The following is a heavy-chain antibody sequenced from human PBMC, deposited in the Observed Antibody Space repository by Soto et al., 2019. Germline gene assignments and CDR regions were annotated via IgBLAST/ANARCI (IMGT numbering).Heavy chain of an antibody. CDR3: ARERGGGFGDV. V-gene: IGHV3-74*01. D-gene: IGHD3-10*01. CDR1: GFTFSSYY. Sequence: EVQLVESGGGLVQPGGSLRLSCAASGFTFSSYYMNWVRQAPGKGLVWVARITSDGSSTTYADSVKGRFTISRDNAKNTLYLQRNSLRAEATAVYSCARERGGGFGDVWGQGTTVTVSS. J-gene: IGHJ6*02. CDR2: ITSDGSST.